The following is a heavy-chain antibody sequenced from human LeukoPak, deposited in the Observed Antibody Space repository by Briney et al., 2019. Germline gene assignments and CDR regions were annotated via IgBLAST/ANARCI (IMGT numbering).Heavy chain of an antibody. Sequence: ASVKVSCKASGYIFTSCYIQWVRQAPGQGLEWMGLINPAGGSRTYAEKFRTRVTMTRDMSTSTVYMELSSLRSEDTAVYYCARGFFLREIDYWGQGTLVTVSS. J-gene: IGHJ4*02. CDR2: INPAGGSR. D-gene: IGHD3-3*01. CDR3: ARGFFLREIDY. CDR1: GYIFTSCY. V-gene: IGHV1-46*01.